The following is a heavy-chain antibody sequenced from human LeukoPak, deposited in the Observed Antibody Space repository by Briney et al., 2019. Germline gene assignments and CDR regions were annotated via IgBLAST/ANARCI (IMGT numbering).Heavy chain of an antibody. CDR3: AKLGGFDILTGIDH. J-gene: IGHJ4*02. CDR1: GFTFNSYS. CDR2: IDGSRGNT. V-gene: IGHV3-23*01. D-gene: IGHD3-9*01. Sequence: GGSLRLSCATSGFTFNSYSMSWVRQAPGKGLEWVSSIDGSRGNTYHADSVKGRFTISRDTSNNTLYLQKNSLRVEDTAKYYCAKLGGFDILTGIDHWGQGTLVTVSS.